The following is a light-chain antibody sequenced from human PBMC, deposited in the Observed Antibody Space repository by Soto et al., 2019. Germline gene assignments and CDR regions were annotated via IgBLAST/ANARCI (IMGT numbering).Light chain of an antibody. V-gene: IGKV1-5*03. CDR2: KAS. Sequence: DIQMTQSPSTLSASVGDRVTIACRASQTISSSWLAWYQQKPGKAPKVLIYKASTLESGVPSRFSGSGSGTEFTLTISSLQPDDAATYYCQQYNTYWTFGQGTKVELK. CDR3: QQYNTYWT. J-gene: IGKJ1*01. CDR1: QTISSSW.